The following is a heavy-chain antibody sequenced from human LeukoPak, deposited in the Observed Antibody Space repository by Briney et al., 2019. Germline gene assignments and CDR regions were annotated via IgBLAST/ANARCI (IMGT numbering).Heavy chain of an antibody. J-gene: IGHJ4*02. CDR2: IKQDGSEK. CDR1: GFTFSSYW. D-gene: IGHD2-2*01. V-gene: IGHV3-7*01. Sequence: PGGSLRLSCAASGFTFSSYWMSWVRQAPGKGLEWVANIKQDGSEKYYVDSVKGRFTISRDNAKNSLYLQMNSLRAEDTAVYYCARDGTGYCSSTSCLSYDYWGPGTLVTVSS. CDR3: ARDGTGYCSSTSCLSYDY.